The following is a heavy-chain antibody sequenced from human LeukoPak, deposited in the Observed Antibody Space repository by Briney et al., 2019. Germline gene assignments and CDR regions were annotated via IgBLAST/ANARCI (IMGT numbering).Heavy chain of an antibody. CDR1: GYTFTSYG. V-gene: IGHV1-18*01. D-gene: IGHD3-22*01. CDR2: ISAYNGNT. CDR3: ARDGDYYDSSGYTNPYYYYMDV. Sequence: ASVKVSCKASGYTFTSYGISWVRQAPGQGLEWMGWISAYNGNTNYAQKLQGRVTMTTGTSTSTAYMELRSLRSDDTAVYYCARDGDYYDSSGYTNPYYYYMDVWGKGTTVTISS. J-gene: IGHJ6*03.